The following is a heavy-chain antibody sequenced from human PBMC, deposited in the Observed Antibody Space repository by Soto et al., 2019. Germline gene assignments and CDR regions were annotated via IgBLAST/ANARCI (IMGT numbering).Heavy chain of an antibody. CDR2: IWYDGSNK. CDR3: ARGPGGFGELTVFDY. Sequence: QVQLVESGGGVVQPGRSLRLSCAASGFTFSSYGMHWVRQAPGKGLEWVAVIWYDGSNKYYADSVKGRFTISRDNSKNPLYLQMNSLRAEDTAVYYCARGPGGFGELTVFDYWGQGTLVTVSS. J-gene: IGHJ4*02. V-gene: IGHV3-33*01. CDR1: GFTFSSYG. D-gene: IGHD3-10*01.